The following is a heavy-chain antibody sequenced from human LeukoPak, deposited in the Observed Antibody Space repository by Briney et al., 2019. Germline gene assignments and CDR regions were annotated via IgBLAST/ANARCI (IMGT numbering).Heavy chain of an antibody. CDR2: IQNGGNKK. CDR3: AKDMEHTGWHRYTFDY. CDR1: GFTFRNYA. D-gene: IGHD3-16*02. J-gene: IGHJ4*02. V-gene: IGHV3-30*02. Sequence: PGGSLRLSCAASGFTFRNYAMHWVRQAPGKGLEWVAFIQNGGNKKYYAASVKARFTISRDNSKNTLYLQIDRPRVDDSAVYYCAKDMEHTGWHRYTFDYWGQGALLIVSS.